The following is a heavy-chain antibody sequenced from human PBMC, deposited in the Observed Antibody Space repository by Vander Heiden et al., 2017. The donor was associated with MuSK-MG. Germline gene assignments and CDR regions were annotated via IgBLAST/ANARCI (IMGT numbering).Heavy chain of an antibody. CDR3: ARARRGSDDLGGWYFDL. CDR2: IKQDGSEK. V-gene: IGHV3-7*01. Sequence: EVRLVESGGGLVQPGGSLRLSCAASGFTFSSYWMSWVRQAPGKGLEWVANIKQDGSEKYYVDSGKGRFTISRDNAKNSLDLQMNSLRAEEKAVYYCARARRGSDDLGGWYFDLWVLGTLVPVS. J-gene: IGHJ2*01. CDR1: GFTFSSYW. D-gene: IGHD3-16*01.